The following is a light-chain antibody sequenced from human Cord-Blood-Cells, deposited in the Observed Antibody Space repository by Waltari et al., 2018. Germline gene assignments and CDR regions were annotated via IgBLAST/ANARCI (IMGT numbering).Light chain of an antibody. CDR1: SSDVGSYNL. Sequence: QSALTQPASVSGSPGQSITISCTGTSSDVGSYNLVSWYQQQPGKAPKLMIYEGSKRPSGVSNRFSGSNSGNTASLTISGLQAEDEADYYCCSYAGSSTYVFGTGTKVTVL. CDR2: EGS. V-gene: IGLV2-23*01. J-gene: IGLJ1*01. CDR3: CSYAGSSTYV.